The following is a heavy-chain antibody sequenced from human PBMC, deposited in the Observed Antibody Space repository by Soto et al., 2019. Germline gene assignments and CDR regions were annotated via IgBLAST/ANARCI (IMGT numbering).Heavy chain of an antibody. CDR3: ARDKRRSGYYPGGPYYFDY. Sequence: GASVKVSCKASGGTFSSYAISWVRQAPGQGLEWMGGIIPIFGTANYAQKFQGRVTITADESTSTAYMELSSLRSEDTAVYYCARDKRRSGYYPGGPYYFDYWGQGTLVTVSS. J-gene: IGHJ4*02. CDR1: GGTFSSYA. D-gene: IGHD3-22*01. V-gene: IGHV1-69*13. CDR2: IIPIFGTA.